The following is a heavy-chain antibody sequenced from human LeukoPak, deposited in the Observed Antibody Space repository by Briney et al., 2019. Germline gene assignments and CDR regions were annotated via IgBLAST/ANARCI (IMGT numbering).Heavy chain of an antibody. CDR3: ARGGSMGSTKSYFDY. Sequence: WESLKISCNGSGYXFTTYWICLVLPMPGKGLEWMVIIYPGDSDTRYSPSFQGQVTISADMSISTAYLQWSRLKGSDTDMYYCARGGSMGSTKSYFDYWGQGTLVTVSS. J-gene: IGHJ4*02. D-gene: IGHD1-26*01. V-gene: IGHV5-51*01. CDR2: IYPGDSDT. CDR1: GYXFTTYW.